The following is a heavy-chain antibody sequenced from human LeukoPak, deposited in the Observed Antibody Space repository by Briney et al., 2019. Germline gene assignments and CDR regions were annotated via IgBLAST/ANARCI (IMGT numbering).Heavy chain of an antibody. Sequence: GGSLRLSCVASGFSFNIYGMSWVRQAPGKGLEWVSSVGGGPDIHHADSVKGRFTGSRDDAKSTVYLQMNSLRVEDTAIYFCAKDATPGNGIWDHFDSCGQGTLVTVSS. CDR2: VGGGPDI. CDR3: AKDATPGNGIWDHFDS. CDR1: GFSFNIYG. V-gene: IGHV3-23*01. J-gene: IGHJ4*02. D-gene: IGHD1-26*01.